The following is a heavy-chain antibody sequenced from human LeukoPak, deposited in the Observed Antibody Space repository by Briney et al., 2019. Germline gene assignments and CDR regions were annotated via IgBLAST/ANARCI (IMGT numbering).Heavy chain of an antibody. CDR3: AQQYSDYGDYWFDP. CDR1: GFSLSSSGVG. J-gene: IGHJ5*02. CDR2: IYWDDDK. Sequence: SGPTLVNPTQTLTLTCTFSGFSLSSSGVGVGWIRQPPGKALEGLALIYWDDDKRYSPSLKSRLTITKDTSKNQVVLTMTNMDPVDTATYYCAQQYSDYGDYWFDPWGQGTLVTVSS. V-gene: IGHV2-5*02. D-gene: IGHD3-16*01.